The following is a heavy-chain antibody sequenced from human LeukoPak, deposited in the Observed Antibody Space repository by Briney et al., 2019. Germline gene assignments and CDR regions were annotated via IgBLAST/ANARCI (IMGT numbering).Heavy chain of an antibody. J-gene: IGHJ4*02. D-gene: IGHD2-15*01. CDR1: GGSINTNSYS. CDR2: FYSTGNT. CDR3: ARRGRHSQFDY. Sequence: SETPSLTCTVSGGSINTNSYSWGWLRQPPGKGPEWIGTFYSTGNTYYTGKPYYTPSLKSRVTISVDTSKNQFSLKLSSVTAADTAVYYCARRGRHSQFDYWGQGTLVTVSS. V-gene: IGHV4-39*01.